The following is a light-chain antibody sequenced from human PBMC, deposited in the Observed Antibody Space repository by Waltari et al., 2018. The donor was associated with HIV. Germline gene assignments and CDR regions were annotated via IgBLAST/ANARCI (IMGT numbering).Light chain of an antibody. CDR3: CSYAGSRIP. Sequence: QSALPQPASVLGPFGQSIPIPCPGPSIDVGGYNLVSCYQHHPGKAPKLILYEVFKRPSGVSNRFSGSKSGNTASLTVSGLQAEDEGHYCCCSYAGSRIPFGGGTKLTVL. CDR2: EVF. J-gene: IGLJ2*01. V-gene: IGLV2-23*02. CDR1: SIDVGGYNL.